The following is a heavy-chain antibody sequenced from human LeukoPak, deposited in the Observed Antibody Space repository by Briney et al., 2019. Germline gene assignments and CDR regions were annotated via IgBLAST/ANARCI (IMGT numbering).Heavy chain of an antibody. D-gene: IGHD1-1*01. J-gene: IGHJ3*02. Sequence: GGSLRLSCAASGFTFSSYAMSWVRQAPRKGLEWVQAISGSGGSTYYADSVKGRFPISRDNSKNTLYLQMNSLRAEDTAVYYCAKGTPYDLDAFDIWGQGTMVTVSS. CDR3: AKGTPYDLDAFDI. CDR2: ISGSGGST. V-gene: IGHV3-23*01. CDR1: GFTFSSYA.